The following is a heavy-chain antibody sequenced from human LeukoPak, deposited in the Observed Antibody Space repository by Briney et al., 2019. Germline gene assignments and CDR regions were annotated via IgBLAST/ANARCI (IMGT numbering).Heavy chain of an antibody. Sequence: PGGSLTLSCAASGFTFSNYWMSWVRQPPGKGLEWVAYIKQDRSEKYYVDSVKGRFTISRDNAKNSLYLQMNSLRAEDTVVYCCARVPTYYYGSGSLHYFDYWGQGALVTVAS. CDR2: IKQDRSEK. CDR3: ARVPTYYYGSGSLHYFDY. J-gene: IGHJ4*02. D-gene: IGHD3-10*01. CDR1: GFTFSNYW. V-gene: IGHV3-7*01.